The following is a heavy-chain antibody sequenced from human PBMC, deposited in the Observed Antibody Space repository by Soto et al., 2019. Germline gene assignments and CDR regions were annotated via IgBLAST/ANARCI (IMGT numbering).Heavy chain of an antibody. J-gene: IGHJ6*02. CDR2: IWYDGSNK. D-gene: IGHD6-19*01. CDR1: GFTFSGHA. CDR3: ARDGQSLARSALDV. V-gene: IGHV3-33*01. Sequence: QVQVVESGGGVVQPGRSLRLSCTVSGFTFSGHAMQWVRQAPGKGLEWVAQIWYDGSNKYYADSVKGRFTISRDNSKNLLYLHMDTLRVDDTAVFYCARDGQSLARSALDVWGQGTSVTVSS.